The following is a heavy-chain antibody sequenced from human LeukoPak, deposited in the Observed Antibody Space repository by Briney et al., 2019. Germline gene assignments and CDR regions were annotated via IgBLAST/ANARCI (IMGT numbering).Heavy chain of an antibody. CDR2: IKQDGSEK. V-gene: IGHV3-7*03. Sequence: GGSLRLSCAASGFTFSSYWMSWVRQAPGKGVEGVANIKQDGSEKYYVDSVKGGFTISRDNAKNSLYLQMNSLRAEDTAVYYCARDQETGYSWGQGTLVTVSS. J-gene: IGHJ4*02. CDR1: GFTFSSYW. D-gene: IGHD3-9*01. CDR3: ARDQETGYS.